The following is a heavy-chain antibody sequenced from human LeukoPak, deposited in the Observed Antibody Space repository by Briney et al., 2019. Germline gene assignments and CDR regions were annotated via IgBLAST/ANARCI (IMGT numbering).Heavy chain of an antibody. V-gene: IGHV3-21*01. CDR2: ISSSSSYI. CDR3: ARFGSDTAMPH. CDR1: GFTFSSYS. Sequence: PGGSLRLSCAASGFTFSSYSMNWVRQAPGKGLEWVSSISSSSSYIYYADSVKGRFTISRDNAKDSLYLQMNSLRAEDTAVYYCARFGSDTAMPHGAQGPRVPVSS. J-gene: IGHJ4*02. D-gene: IGHD5-18*01.